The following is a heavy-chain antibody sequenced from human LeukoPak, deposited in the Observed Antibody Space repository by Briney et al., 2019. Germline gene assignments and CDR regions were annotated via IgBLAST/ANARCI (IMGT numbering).Heavy chain of an antibody. J-gene: IGHJ6*02. V-gene: IGHV4-34*01. CDR1: GGSFSGYY. Sequence: PSETLSLTCAVYGGSFSGYYWSWIRQPPGKGLEWIGEINHSGSTNYNPSLKSRVTISVDTSKNQFSLKLSSVTAADTAVYYCARHYGSGFDVWGQGTTVTVSS. CDR2: INHSGST. D-gene: IGHD3-10*01. CDR3: ARHYGSGFDV.